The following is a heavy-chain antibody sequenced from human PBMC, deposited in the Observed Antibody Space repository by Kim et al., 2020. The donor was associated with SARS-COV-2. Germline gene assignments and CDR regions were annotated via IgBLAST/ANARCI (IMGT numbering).Heavy chain of an antibody. CDR2: ISSSSSYI. V-gene: IGHV3-21*01. J-gene: IGHJ6*02. Sequence: GGSLRLSCAASGFTFSSYSMNWVRQAPGKGLEWVSSISSSSSYIYYADSVKGRFTISRDNAKNSLYLQMNSLRAEDTAVYYCASARIAVAGPPYYYYGMDVWGQGTTVTVSS. D-gene: IGHD6-19*01. CDR3: ASARIAVAGPPYYYYGMDV. CDR1: GFTFSSYS.